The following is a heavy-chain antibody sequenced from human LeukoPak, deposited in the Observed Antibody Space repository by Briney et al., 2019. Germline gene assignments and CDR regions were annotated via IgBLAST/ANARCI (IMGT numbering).Heavy chain of an antibody. D-gene: IGHD3-22*01. Sequence: SGTLSLACTVSGASISSSYWSWVRQPPGKRLEWIGFIYYNGNTNSNPSLKSRVTISADTSKNQFSLKLTSVTAADTAVYYCVRGNYDNRGYSNAFDIWGQGAMVTVSS. CDR2: IYYNGNT. V-gene: IGHV4-59*01. CDR3: VRGNYDNRGYSNAFDI. CDR1: GASISSSY. J-gene: IGHJ3*02.